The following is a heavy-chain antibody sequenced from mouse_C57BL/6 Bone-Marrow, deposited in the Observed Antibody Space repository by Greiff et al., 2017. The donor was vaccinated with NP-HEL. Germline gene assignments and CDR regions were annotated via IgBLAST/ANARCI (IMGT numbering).Heavy chain of an antibody. D-gene: IGHD3-2*01. CDR2: ISNGGGST. CDR3: ARLRQLVPFDY. V-gene: IGHV5-12*01. Sequence: EVKVVESGGGLVQPGGSLKLSYAASGFTFSDYYMYWVRQTPEKRLEWVAYISNGGGSTYYPDTVKGRFTISRDNAKNTLYLQMSRLKSEDTAMYYCARLRQLVPFDYWGQGTTLTVSS. J-gene: IGHJ2*01. CDR1: GFTFSDYY.